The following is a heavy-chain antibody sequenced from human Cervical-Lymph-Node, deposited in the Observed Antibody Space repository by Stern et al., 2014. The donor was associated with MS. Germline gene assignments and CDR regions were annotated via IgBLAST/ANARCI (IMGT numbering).Heavy chain of an antibody. V-gene: IGHV1-46*03. Sequence: QLGQSGAEVRKPGASVKVSCKASGYIFTNYYMHWVRQAPGQGLLWMGIINPSGGSTTYTQTFQGRVTVTRDTSTSTVYMELSSLRSEDTAVYYCARADREYSSAYYFDYWGQGTLVTVSS. CDR1: GYIFTNYY. D-gene: IGHD3-16*01. CDR3: ARADREYSSAYYFDY. CDR2: INPSGGST. J-gene: IGHJ4*02.